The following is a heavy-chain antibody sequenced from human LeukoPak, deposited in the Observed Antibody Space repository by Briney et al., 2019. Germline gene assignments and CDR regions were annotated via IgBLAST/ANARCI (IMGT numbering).Heavy chain of an antibody. CDR3: ARGTSGTTAYYYYMDV. Sequence: GGSLRLSCAASGFSFSTYNMNWVRQAPGQRLEWVSSITSGSSYIYYADSVKGRFTISRDNSKNILYLQMNSLRAEDTAVYYCARGTSGTTAYYYYMDVWGKGTTVTISS. CDR2: ITSGSSYI. D-gene: IGHD1-1*01. J-gene: IGHJ6*03. V-gene: IGHV3-21*04. CDR1: GFSFSTYN.